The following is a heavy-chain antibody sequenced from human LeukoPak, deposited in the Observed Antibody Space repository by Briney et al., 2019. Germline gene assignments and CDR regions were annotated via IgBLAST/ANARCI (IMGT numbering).Heavy chain of an antibody. J-gene: IGHJ3*02. CDR3: ARDPRTQHASDI. CDR1: GFTFSSYG. V-gene: IGHV3-33*01. CDR2: IWYDGSNK. D-gene: IGHD1-14*01. Sequence: GRSLRLSCAASGFTFSSYGMHWVRQAPGKGLEWVAVIWYDGSNKYYADSVKGRFTISRDNSKNTLYLQMNSLRAEDTAVYYCARDPRTQHASDIWGQGTMVTVSS.